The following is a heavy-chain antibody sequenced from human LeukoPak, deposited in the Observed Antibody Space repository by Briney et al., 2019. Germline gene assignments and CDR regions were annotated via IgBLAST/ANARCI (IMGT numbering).Heavy chain of an antibody. D-gene: IGHD2-15*01. V-gene: IGHV3-30-3*01. CDR1: GFTFSSYA. CDR3: ASDIVVVVAATFDY. CDR2: ISYDGSNK. J-gene: IGHJ4*02. Sequence: PGGSLRLSCAASGFTFSSYAMHWVRQAPGKGLEWVAVISYDGSNKYYADSVKGRFTISRDNSKNTLYLQMNSLRAEDTAVYYCASDIVVVVAATFDYWGLGTLVTVSS.